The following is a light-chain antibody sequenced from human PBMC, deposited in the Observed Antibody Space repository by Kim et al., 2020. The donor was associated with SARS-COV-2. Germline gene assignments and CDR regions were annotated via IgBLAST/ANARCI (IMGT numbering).Light chain of an antibody. J-gene: IGLJ3*02. V-gene: IGLV1-47*02. CDR2: ANS. CDR1: SSNIGKTY. CDR3: SGWDETLSARV. Sequence: LTQPPSASGTPGQTVTISCSGGSSNIGKTYVYWYQQLPGTAPRLLIYANSQRPSGVPDRFSGSKSGTSASLAISGLRSEDEADYYCSGWDETLSARVFGGGTQLTVL.